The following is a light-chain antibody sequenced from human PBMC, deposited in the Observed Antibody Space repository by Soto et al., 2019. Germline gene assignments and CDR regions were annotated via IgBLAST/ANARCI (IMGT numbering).Light chain of an antibody. Sequence: DIQMTQSPSTLSASVGDRVTITCRASQSISSWLAWYQQKPGKAPKLLIYDASNLESGVPSRFSGSGSGTEFTLTISSLQPDDFATYYCQQYDSFSVTFGQGTKVDIK. CDR2: DAS. J-gene: IGKJ1*01. CDR3: QQYDSFSVT. V-gene: IGKV1-5*01. CDR1: QSISSW.